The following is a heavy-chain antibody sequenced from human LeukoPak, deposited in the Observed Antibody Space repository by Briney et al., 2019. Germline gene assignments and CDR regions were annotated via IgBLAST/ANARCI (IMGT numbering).Heavy chain of an antibody. CDR2: MYYSGST. Sequence: PSETLSLTCTVSGGSISSYYWSWTRQPRGKGLVWIGYMYYSGSTNYNPSLKSRVTISVDTSKNQFALKLSSVTAADTAVYYCATSIAAAKPCYIWGQGTMVTVSS. CDR3: ATSIAAAKPCYI. CDR1: GGSISSYY. J-gene: IGHJ3*02. V-gene: IGHV4-59*12. D-gene: IGHD6-13*01.